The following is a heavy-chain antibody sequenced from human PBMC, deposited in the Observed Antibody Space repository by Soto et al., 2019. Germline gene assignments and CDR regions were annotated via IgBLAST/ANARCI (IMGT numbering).Heavy chain of an antibody. CDR2: IYYSGST. J-gene: IGHJ4*02. CDR1: GGSVSSGSYY. D-gene: IGHD6-19*01. Sequence: QVQLQESGPGLVKPSETLSLTCTVSGGSVSSGSYYWSWIRQPPGKGLEWIGYIYYSGSTNYNPSLKSRVTISVGTAKNQLSLKLSSVTAADTAVYYCASYSSGWYDVKYWGQGTLVTVSS. CDR3: ASYSSGWYDVKY. V-gene: IGHV4-61*01.